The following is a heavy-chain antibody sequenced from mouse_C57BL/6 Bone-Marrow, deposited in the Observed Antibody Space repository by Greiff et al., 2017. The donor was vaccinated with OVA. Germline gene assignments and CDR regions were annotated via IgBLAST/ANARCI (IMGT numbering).Heavy chain of an antibody. D-gene: IGHD1-1*01. CDR3: EAATYCCGSSWYFGV. J-gene: IGHJ1*03. CDR1: GFTFNDYY. CDR2: IDPDNGDT. V-gene: IGHV14-4*02. Sequence: VQLQQSGAELVKPGASGKLSCTASGFTFNDYYMHWVKQRPEQGLEWIGGIDPDNGDTDYAPKFKGKATMTADTSSTTAYLQLSSLTSVDTAVYYCEAATYCCGSSWYFGVRGTRITVS.